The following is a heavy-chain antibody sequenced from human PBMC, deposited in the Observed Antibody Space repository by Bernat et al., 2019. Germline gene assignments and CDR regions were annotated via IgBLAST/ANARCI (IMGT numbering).Heavy chain of an antibody. J-gene: IGHJ6*02. D-gene: IGHD1-1*01. Sequence: QVQLQESGPGLVKPSETLSLTCTVSGGSISSYYWSWIRQPAGKGLEWIGRIYTSGSTNYNPYLKSRVTISVNTSKNQFPLELRSVTAADTAVYSCTKQPPARGNDDYGMDVWGQGTTVTVSS. CDR1: GGSISSYY. CDR2: IYTSGST. V-gene: IGHV4-4*07. CDR3: TKQPPARGNDDYGMDV.